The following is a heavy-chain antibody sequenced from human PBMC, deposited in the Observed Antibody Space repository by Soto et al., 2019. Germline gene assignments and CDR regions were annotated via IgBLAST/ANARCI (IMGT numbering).Heavy chain of an antibody. V-gene: IGHV3-13*01. D-gene: IGHD3-9*01. CDR3: ARGGYDILTGAEYYFDY. Sequence: PGGSLRLSCAASGFTFSSYDMHWVRQATGKGLEWVSAIGTAGDTYYPGSVKGRFTISRENAKDSLYLQMNSLRAGDTAVYYCARGGYDILTGAEYYFDYWGQGTLVTVSS. CDR1: GFTFSSYD. J-gene: IGHJ4*02. CDR2: IGTAGDT.